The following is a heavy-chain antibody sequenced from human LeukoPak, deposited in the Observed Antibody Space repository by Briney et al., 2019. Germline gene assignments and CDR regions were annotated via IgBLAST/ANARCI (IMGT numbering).Heavy chain of an antibody. D-gene: IGHD1-26*01. CDR1: GGTFSSYT. V-gene: IGHV1-69*13. J-gene: IGHJ4*02. CDR2: IIPIFGTA. Sequence: ASVKVSCKASGGTFSSYTISWVRQAPGQGLEWMGGIIPIFGTANYAQKFQGRVTITADESTSTAYMELSSLRSEDTAVYYCASPSGSYGFDYWGQGTLVTVSS. CDR3: ASPSGSYGFDY.